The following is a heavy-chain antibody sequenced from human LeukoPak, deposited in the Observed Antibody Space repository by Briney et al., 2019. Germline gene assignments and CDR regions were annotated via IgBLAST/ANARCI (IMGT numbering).Heavy chain of an antibody. Sequence: GGSLRLSCAASGFTFSNYGMNWVRQAPGKGLEWVSTISGGGGSTYYADSVKGRFTISRDNSKNTLYLQMNSLRAEDTAMYYCAKSSGGSYSWFDPWGQGTLVTVPS. V-gene: IGHV3-23*01. CDR1: GFTFSNYG. D-gene: IGHD2-15*01. CDR2: ISGGGGST. J-gene: IGHJ5*02. CDR3: AKSSGGSYSWFDP.